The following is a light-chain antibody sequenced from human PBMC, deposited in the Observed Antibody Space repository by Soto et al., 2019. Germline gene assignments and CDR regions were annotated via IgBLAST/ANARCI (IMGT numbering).Light chain of an antibody. CDR3: QQYGSSPGFS. J-gene: IGKJ3*01. CDR2: GAS. Sequence: EIVLTQSPGTLSLSPGERATLSCRASQSLSSTYLAWYQQKPGQAPRLLIYGASSRATGIPDRFSGSGSGTDCTLPISRLEPEDFAVYYCQQYGSSPGFSFGPGTKVDIK. CDR1: QSLSSTY. V-gene: IGKV3-20*01.